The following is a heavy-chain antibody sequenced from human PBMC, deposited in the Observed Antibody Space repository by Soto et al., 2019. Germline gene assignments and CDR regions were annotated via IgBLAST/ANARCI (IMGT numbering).Heavy chain of an antibody. J-gene: IGHJ4*02. V-gene: IGHV3-64D*06. CDR2: IRGDGITT. CDR3: VKAPSSTSWPRFHFDF. Sequence: EVQLVESGGGLVQPGGSLRLSCSASGFTFSYYVLHWVRQAPGKGLEYVSAIRGDGITTYYADSVKGRFTISRDNSKNTVFLQMSSLRLDDTALYYCVKAPSSTSWPRFHFDFWGQGTLVTVSS. D-gene: IGHD6-6*01. CDR1: GFTFSYYV.